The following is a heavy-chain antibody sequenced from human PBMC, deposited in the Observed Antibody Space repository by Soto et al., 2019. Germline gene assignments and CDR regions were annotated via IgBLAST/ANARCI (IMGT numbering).Heavy chain of an antibody. CDR1: GFTFSNAW. Sequence: EVQLVESGGGLVKPGGSLRLSCAASGFTFSNAWMNWVPQAPGKGLEWVGRIKSKTDGGTTDYAAPVKGRFTISRDDTKTTLYLQMNSLKTEDTVVYYCIVPYPYYCEFWGQGTLVTVSS. V-gene: IGHV3-15*07. D-gene: IGHD2-21*01. CDR3: IVPYPYYCEF. J-gene: IGHJ4*02. CDR2: IKSKTDGGTT.